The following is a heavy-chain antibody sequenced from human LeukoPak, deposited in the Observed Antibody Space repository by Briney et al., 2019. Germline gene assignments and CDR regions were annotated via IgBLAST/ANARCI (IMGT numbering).Heavy chain of an antibody. CDR2: IYYSGST. CDR1: GGSITSYY. Sequence: SETLSLTCTVSGGSITSYYWSWIRQPPGKGLEYIGHIYYSGSTAYNPSLRSRVTISADTSKNQFSLKLNSVSAADTAMYFCARWFCSGACYYMDVWGKGTTVTVSS. D-gene: IGHD2-15*01. V-gene: IGHV4-59*01. J-gene: IGHJ6*03. CDR3: ARWFCSGACYYMDV.